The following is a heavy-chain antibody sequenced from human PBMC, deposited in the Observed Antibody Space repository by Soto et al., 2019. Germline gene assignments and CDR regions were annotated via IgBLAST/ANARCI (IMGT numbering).Heavy chain of an antibody. V-gene: IGHV4-34*01. D-gene: IGHD3-10*01. CDR1: GGSFSGYY. Sequence: QVQLQQWGAGLLKPSETLSLTCAVYGGSFSGYYWSWIRQPPGKGLEWIGEINHSGSTNYNPSLKSRVTMPLDTSKTLFSLSMSPVTGAVTAVYYRARRLKILYYYDYWGQGTPVTVSA. CDR2: INHSGST. CDR3: ARRLKILYYYDY. J-gene: IGHJ4*02.